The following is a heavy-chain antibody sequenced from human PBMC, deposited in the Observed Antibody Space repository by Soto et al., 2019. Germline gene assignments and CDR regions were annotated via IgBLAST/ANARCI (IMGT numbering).Heavy chain of an antibody. V-gene: IGHV3-15*07. Sequence: GGSLRLSCAASDFTFSNAWMNWVRQAPGKGLEWVGRIKSKTDGGTTDYAAPVKGRFTISRDDSKNTLYLQMNSLKTEDTAVYYCTTEDIVVVPAASFDYWGQGTLVTVSS. CDR2: IKSKTDGGTT. J-gene: IGHJ4*02. CDR3: TTEDIVVVPAASFDY. D-gene: IGHD2-2*01. CDR1: DFTFSNAW.